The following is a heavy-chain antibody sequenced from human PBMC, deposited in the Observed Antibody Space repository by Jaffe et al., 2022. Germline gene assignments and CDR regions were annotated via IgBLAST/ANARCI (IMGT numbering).Heavy chain of an antibody. V-gene: IGHV5-51*03. Sequence: EVQLVQSGAEVKKPGESLKISCKGSGYSFTSYWIGWVRQMPGKGLEWMGIIYPGDSDTRYSPSFQGQVTISADKSISTAYLQWSSLKASDTAMYYCVRPLVLIKSAEQNSSFDYWGQGTLVTVSS. CDR2: IYPGDSDT. J-gene: IGHJ4*02. CDR3: VRPLVLIKSAEQNSSFDY. D-gene: IGHD3-10*01. CDR1: GYSFTSYW.